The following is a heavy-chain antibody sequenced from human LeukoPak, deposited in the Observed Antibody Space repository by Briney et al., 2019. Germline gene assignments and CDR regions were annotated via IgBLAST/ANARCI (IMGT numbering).Heavy chain of an antibody. D-gene: IGHD3-22*01. CDR2: ISSSGST. CDR1: GDSISSGDYY. Sequence: SETLSLTCTVSGDSISSGDYYWSWIRQPAGKGLEWIGRISSSGSTNYNPSLKSRVTISVDTSKNQFSLKLSSVTAADTAVYYCAAAVILSPQYYFDYWGQGTLVTVSS. V-gene: IGHV4-61*02. CDR3: AAAVILSPQYYFDY. J-gene: IGHJ4*02.